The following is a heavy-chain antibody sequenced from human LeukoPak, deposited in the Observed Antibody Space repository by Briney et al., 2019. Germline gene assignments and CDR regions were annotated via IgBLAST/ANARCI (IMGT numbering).Heavy chain of an antibody. CDR2: IYYSGST. D-gene: IGHD5-12*01. CDR3: ARRGRYSGYDLDY. Sequence: SETLSLTCTVSGGSISSYYWSWIRQPPGKGLEWIGYIYYSGSTNYNPSLKSRVTISVDTSKNQFSLKLSSVTAADTAVYYCARRGRYSGYDLDYWGQGTLVTVPS. V-gene: IGHV4-59*08. J-gene: IGHJ4*02. CDR1: GGSISSYY.